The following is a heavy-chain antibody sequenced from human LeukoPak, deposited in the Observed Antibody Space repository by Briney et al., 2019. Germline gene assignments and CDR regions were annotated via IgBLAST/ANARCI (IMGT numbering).Heavy chain of an antibody. CDR3: AKGHCSSTSCKESFFDY. Sequence: GGSLRLSCAASGFTFSSYAMNWVRQAPGKGLEWVSTISGSGGSTYYFVKGRFTISRDNSKNTLYLQMNSLRAEDTAVYYCAKGHCSSTSCKESFFDYWGQGTLVTVSS. J-gene: IGHJ4*02. CDR2: ISGSGGST. D-gene: IGHD2-2*01. V-gene: IGHV3-23*01. CDR1: GFTFSSYA.